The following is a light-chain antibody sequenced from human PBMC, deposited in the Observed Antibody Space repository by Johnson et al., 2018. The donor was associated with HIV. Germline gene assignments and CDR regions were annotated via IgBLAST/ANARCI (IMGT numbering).Light chain of an antibody. CDR1: SSNIGNNY. Sequence: QPVLTQPPSVSAAPGQKVTISCSGSSSNIGNNYVSWYQQLPGTAPKLLIYDNNRRPSGIPDRFSGSKSGTSGTLGITGLQTGDEADYYCGSWDSSLSAYVFGTGTKGTVL. V-gene: IGLV1-51*01. CDR3: GSWDSSLSAYV. CDR2: DNN. J-gene: IGLJ1*01.